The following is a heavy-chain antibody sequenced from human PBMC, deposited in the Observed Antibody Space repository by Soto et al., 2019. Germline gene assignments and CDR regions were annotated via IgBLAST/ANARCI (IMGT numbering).Heavy chain of an antibody. V-gene: IGHV3-23*01. CDR2: ISGSGDST. CDR1: GFTFSSYA. CDR3: ARRGSGSYSDN. Sequence: EVQLLESGGGLVQPGGSLRLSCAASGFTFSSYAMRWVRQAPVKGLEWVSAISGSGDSTYYADSVKGRFTSARDNSKNPRYLQTNSLSAEDTAVYYCARRGSGSYSDNWGQGPLVTVSS. D-gene: IGHD1-26*01. J-gene: IGHJ4*02.